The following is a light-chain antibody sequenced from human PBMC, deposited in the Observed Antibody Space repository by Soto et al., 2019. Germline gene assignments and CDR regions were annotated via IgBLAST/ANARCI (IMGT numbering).Light chain of an antibody. CDR2: EVT. Sequence: QSVLTQPASVSGSPGQSITISCTGTSSDVGSYNLVSWYQQHPGKAPKLMICEVTKRPSGVSNRFSGSKSGNTASLTISGLQAEDEADYYCCSYAGSSPYVVFGGGTKLTVL. CDR1: SSDVGSYNL. J-gene: IGLJ2*01. CDR3: CSYAGSSPYVV. V-gene: IGLV2-23*02.